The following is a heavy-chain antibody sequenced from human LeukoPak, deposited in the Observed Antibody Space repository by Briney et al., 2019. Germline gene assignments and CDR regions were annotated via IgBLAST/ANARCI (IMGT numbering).Heavy chain of an antibody. J-gene: IGHJ1*01. V-gene: IGHV3-30-3*01. CDR1: GFTFSSYA. CDR2: ISYDGSNK. CDR3: ARGGGIAAAGISQH. Sequence: GGSLRLSCAASGFTFSSYAMHWVRQAPGKGLEWVAVISYDGSNKYYADSVKGRFTISRDNSKNTLYLQMNSLRAEDTAVYYCARGGGIAAAGISQHWGQGTLVTVSS. D-gene: IGHD6-13*01.